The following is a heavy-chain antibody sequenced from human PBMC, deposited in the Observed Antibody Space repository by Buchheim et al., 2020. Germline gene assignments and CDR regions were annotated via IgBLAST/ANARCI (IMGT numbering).Heavy chain of an antibody. CDR3: ARAFRYYEIWTGYYADY. J-gene: IGHJ4*02. CDR1: GFTFGTFW. Sequence: EVQLVESGGGLVQPGGSLRLSCATSGFTFGTFWMSWVRQAPGKGLEWVANIKQDGSEKYYVDSVKGRFTISRDNVKKSLYLQMSSLRAEDTAVYYCARAFRYYEIWTGYYADYWGQGTL. V-gene: IGHV3-7*01. CDR2: IKQDGSEK. D-gene: IGHD3-9*01.